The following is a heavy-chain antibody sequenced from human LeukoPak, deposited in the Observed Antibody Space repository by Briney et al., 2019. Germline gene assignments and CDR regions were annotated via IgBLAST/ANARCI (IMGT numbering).Heavy chain of an antibody. J-gene: IGHJ6*03. CDR3: ARGGNYYYYYYMDV. CDR2: INHSGST. CDR1: GFTFSSYS. Sequence: GSLRLSCAASGFTFSSYSMNWVRQAPGKGLEWIGEINHSGSTNYNPSLKSRVTISVDTSKNQFSLKLSSVTAADTAVYYCARGGNYYYYYYMDVWGKGTTVTVSS. V-gene: IGHV4-34*01.